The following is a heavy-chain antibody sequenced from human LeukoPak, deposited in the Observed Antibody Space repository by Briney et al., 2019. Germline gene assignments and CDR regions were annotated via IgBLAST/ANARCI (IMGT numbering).Heavy chain of an antibody. V-gene: IGHV4-30-4*01. CDR1: GGSISSGDYY. J-gene: IGHJ5*02. CDR3: ARDRSDYGDYGGWFDP. D-gene: IGHD4-17*01. CDR2: IYYSGST. Sequence: SQTLSLTCTVSGGSISSGDYYWSWIRQPPGKGLEWIGYIYYSGSTYYNPSLKRRVTISVDTSKNQFSLKLSSVTAADTAVYYCARDRSDYGDYGGWFDPWGQGTLVTVSS.